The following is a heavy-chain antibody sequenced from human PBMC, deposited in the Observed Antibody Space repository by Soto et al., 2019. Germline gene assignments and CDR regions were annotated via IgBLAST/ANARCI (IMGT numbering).Heavy chain of an antibody. CDR3: AKGDGAAFKS. J-gene: IGHJ5*02. CDR1: GGDLTNSG. Sequence: QVHLVQSGAEMKKPGSSMKVSCKVSGGDLTNSGISWVRQAPGQGLEWMGGIFPLVAMVDYSQKFQGRVTITADESTHTAYMDLGSLRSDAAAVYYCAKGDGAAFKSWGQGTLVIVSS. V-gene: IGHV1-69*12. CDR2: IFPLVAMV. D-gene: IGHD6-25*01.